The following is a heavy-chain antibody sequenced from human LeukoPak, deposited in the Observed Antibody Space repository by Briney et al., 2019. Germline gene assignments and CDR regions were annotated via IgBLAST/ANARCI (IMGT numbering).Heavy chain of an antibody. CDR3: ARDLAYYGSGSYFH. Sequence: GGSLRLSCAASGFTVSSNYMSWVRQAPGKGLEWVSVIYSGGSTYYADSVKGRFTISRDNSKNMLYLQMNSLRAEDTAVYYCARDLAYYGSGSYFHWGQGTQVTVSS. D-gene: IGHD3-10*01. CDR2: IYSGGST. V-gene: IGHV3-66*02. CDR1: GFTVSSNY. J-gene: IGHJ4*02.